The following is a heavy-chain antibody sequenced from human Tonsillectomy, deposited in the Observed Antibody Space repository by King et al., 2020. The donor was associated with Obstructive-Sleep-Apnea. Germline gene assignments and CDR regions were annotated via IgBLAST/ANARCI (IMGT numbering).Heavy chain of an antibody. CDR2: ISGSGGST. J-gene: IGHJ3*02. V-gene: IGHV3-23*04. CDR1: GFTFSSYA. D-gene: IGHD5-18*01. CDR3: AKDRGIQLWLTTDAFDI. Sequence: VQLVESGGGLVQPGGYLRLSCAASGFTFSSYAMSWVRQAPGKGLEWVSAISGSGGSTYYADSVKGRFTISRDKSKNTLYLQMNSLRAEDTAVYYCAKDRGIQLWLTTDAFDIWGQGTMVTVSS.